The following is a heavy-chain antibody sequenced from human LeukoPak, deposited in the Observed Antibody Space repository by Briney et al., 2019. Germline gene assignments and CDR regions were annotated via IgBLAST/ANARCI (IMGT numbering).Heavy chain of an antibody. CDR1: GGTLNSYT. V-gene: IGHV1-69*13. J-gene: IGHJ4*02. CDR2: IIPIFGTA. Sequence: GASVKVSCKASGGTLNSYTITWVRQAPGQGLEWMGGIIPIFGTANYAQKFQGRVTITADESTSTAYMELSSLRSEDTAVYYCARSSPGYSGYEYSPGYYFDYWGQGTLVTVSS. CDR3: ARSSPGYSGYEYSPGYYFDY. D-gene: IGHD5-12*01.